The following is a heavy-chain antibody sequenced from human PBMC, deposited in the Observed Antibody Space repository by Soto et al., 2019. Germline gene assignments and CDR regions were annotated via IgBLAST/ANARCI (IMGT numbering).Heavy chain of an antibody. CDR3: ARAGIAVAGTLDY. J-gene: IGHJ4*02. Sequence: ESGGGVVQPGRSLRLSCAASGFTFSSYGMHWVRQAPGKGLEWVAVIWYDGSNKYYADSVKGRFTISRDNSKNTLYLQMNSLRAEDTAVYYCARAGIAVAGTLDYWGQGTLVTVSS. D-gene: IGHD6-19*01. CDR1: GFTFSSYG. CDR2: IWYDGSNK. V-gene: IGHV3-33*01.